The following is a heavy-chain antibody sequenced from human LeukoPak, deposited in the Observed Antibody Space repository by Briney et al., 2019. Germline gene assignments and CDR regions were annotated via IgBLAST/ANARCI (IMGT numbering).Heavy chain of an antibody. CDR2: IYSGGST. D-gene: IGHD1-26*01. V-gene: IGHV3-66*01. CDR1: GFTFSSYA. CDR3: ARDRGYSGSYSGAFDI. J-gene: IGHJ3*02. Sequence: GGSLRLSCAASGFTFSSYAMSWVRQAPGKGLEWVSVIYSGGSTYYADSVKGRFTISRDNSKNTLYLQMNSLRAEDTAVYYCARDRGYSGSYSGAFDIWGQGTMVTVSS.